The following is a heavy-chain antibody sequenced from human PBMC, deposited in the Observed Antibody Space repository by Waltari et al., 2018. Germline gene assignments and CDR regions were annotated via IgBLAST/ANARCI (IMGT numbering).Heavy chain of an antibody. V-gene: IGHV4-61*02. J-gene: IGHJ3*02. Sequence: VQLQESGPGLVEPSQTLSLTCTVSNGSIRSGSFYWSWIRQRAGKGLEWIGHLYTTGSTNYNPSLESRVTISADTSKNQFSLKLTSVTAADSAVYFCARTGTVVVVPTAKGAFHIWGQGTAVTVSS. CDR2: LYTTGST. CDR1: NGSIRSGSFY. D-gene: IGHD2-15*01. CDR3: ARTGTVVVVPTAKGAFHI.